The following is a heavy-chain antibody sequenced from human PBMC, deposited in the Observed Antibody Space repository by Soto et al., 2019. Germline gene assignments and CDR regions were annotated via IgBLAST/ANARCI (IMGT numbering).Heavy chain of an antibody. CDR2: ISWNSGSI. CDR1: GFTFDDYA. V-gene: IGHV3-9*01. CDR3: AKDIRDSITIFGVDY. Sequence: EVQLVESGGGLVQPGRSLRLSCAASGFTFDDYAMHWVRQAPGKGLEWVSGISWNSGSIGYADSVKGRFTISRDNAKNSLYLQMNSLRAEETALYYCAKDIRDSITIFGVDYWGQGTLVTVSS. J-gene: IGHJ4*02. D-gene: IGHD3-3*01.